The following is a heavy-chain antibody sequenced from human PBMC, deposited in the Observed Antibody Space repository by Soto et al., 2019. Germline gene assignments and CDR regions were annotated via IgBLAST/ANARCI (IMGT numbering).Heavy chain of an antibody. V-gene: IGHV3-13*01. J-gene: IGHJ5*02. CDR3: VRGLPGGFDP. Sequence: GGSLRLSCGASGFIFSNFDMHWVRQTTEKGLEWVSGIGFAGDTNYSGSVKGRFTISRENAKNSLFLQMNSLRVGDTAVYYCVRGLPGGFDPWGQGTLVTVSS. CDR2: IGFAGDT. CDR1: GFIFSNFD. D-gene: IGHD3-10*01.